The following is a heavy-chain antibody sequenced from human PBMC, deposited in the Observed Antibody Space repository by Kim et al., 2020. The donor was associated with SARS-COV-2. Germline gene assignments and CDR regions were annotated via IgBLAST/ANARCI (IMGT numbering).Heavy chain of an antibody. Sequence: GGSLRLSCAASGFTFSSYAMHWVRQAPGKGLEWVAVISYDGSNKYYADSVKGRFTISRDNSKNTLYLQMNSLRAEDTAVYYCARGIVVVVAATPDSWFDPWGQGTLVTVSS. CDR1: GFTFSSYA. V-gene: IGHV3-30*04. CDR3: ARGIVVVVAATPDSWFDP. CDR2: ISYDGSNK. D-gene: IGHD2-15*01. J-gene: IGHJ5*02.